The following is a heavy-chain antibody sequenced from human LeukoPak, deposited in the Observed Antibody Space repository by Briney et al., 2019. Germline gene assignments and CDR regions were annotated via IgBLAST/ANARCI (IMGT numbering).Heavy chain of an antibody. CDR2: ISGSGGST. Sequence: GGSLRLSCVASGITFSNYAVSWVRQAPGKGLEWVSAISGSGGSTYYADSVKGRFTISRDNSKNTLYLQMNSLRAEDTAVYYCAKRPGYYDSSGYYFDYWGQGTLVTVSS. D-gene: IGHD3-22*01. CDR1: GITFSNYA. J-gene: IGHJ4*02. CDR3: AKRPGYYDSSGYYFDY. V-gene: IGHV3-23*01.